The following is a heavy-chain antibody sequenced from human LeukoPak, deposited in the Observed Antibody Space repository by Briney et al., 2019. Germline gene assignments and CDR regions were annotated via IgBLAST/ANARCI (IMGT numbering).Heavy chain of an antibody. V-gene: IGHV3-15*01. CDR2: IKSKPDGGAT. D-gene: IGHD3-22*01. J-gene: IGHJ4*02. CDR1: GFALSDAW. Sequence: PGGSLRLSCAASGFALSDAWMGWVRQTPGKGLEWLGRIKSKPDGGATDYTAPVEGRFTISRDDSKNILYLHLNSLKIEDTAVYFCTTHHAWAHFYDSRGYYFDYWGQGTLVTVSS. CDR3: TTHHAWAHFYDSRGYYFDY.